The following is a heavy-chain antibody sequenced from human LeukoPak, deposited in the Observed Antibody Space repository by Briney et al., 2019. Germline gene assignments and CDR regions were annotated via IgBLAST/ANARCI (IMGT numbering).Heavy chain of an antibody. CDR3: ARWEPRMNAFDI. D-gene: IGHD1-14*01. V-gene: IGHV4-59*08. CDR1: GDSITNYY. CDR2: THYSGNT. Sequence: SETLSPTCSVSGDSITNYYWNWIRQTPGKGLEWIGYTHYSGNTLYNPSLKSRLTTSVDTSKNQFSLNLNSVTAADTAVYYCARWEPRMNAFDIWGQGTMVTVSS. J-gene: IGHJ3*02.